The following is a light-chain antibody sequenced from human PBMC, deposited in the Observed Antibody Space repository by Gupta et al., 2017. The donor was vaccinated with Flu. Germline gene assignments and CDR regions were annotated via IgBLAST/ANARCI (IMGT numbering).Light chain of an antibody. V-gene: IGLV1-51*02. Sequence: SVLTPPPTVSAASGQKVTISSSGSRTSIGNNYLYWYQQHPGTSPKLLIYENNKRHSWHPGRFYGSKSGTSATQGITGLATVDDDEYYCADWKSSMSAAPGVFGTGTKVTVL. CDR3: ADWKSSMSAAPGV. J-gene: IGLJ1*01. CDR2: ENN. CDR1: RTSIGNNY.